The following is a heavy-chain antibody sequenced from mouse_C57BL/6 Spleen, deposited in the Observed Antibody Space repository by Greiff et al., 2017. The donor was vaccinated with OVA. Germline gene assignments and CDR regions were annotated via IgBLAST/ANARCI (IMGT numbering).Heavy chain of an antibody. Sequence: QVQLQQPGAELVMPGASVKLSCKASGYTFTSYWMHWVKQRPGQGLEWIGEIDPSDSYTNYNQKFKGKSTLTVDKSSSTAYMQLSSLTSEDSAVYYCVTQGGTGSVLDNCGQGKSLTVSS. CDR2: IDPSDSYT. CDR3: VTQGGTGSVLDN. V-gene: IGHV1-69*01. D-gene: IGHD4-1*01. J-gene: IGHJ4*01. CDR1: GYTFTSYW.